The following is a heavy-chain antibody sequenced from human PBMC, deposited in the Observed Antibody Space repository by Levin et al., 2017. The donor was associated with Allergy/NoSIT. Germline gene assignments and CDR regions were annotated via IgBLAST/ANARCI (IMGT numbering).Heavy chain of an antibody. CDR1: GFIFSDYY. CDR2: ISSSGSSI. Sequence: MSGGSLRLSCAASGFIFSDYYMNWIRQAPGKGLEWLSYISSSGSSIYQADSVKGRFTISRDSAKKSLYLQMNSLRAEDTAVYYCASSLLAGTFDYWGQGTLVTVSS. D-gene: IGHD6-19*01. V-gene: IGHV3-11*01. J-gene: IGHJ4*02. CDR3: ASSLLAGTFDY.